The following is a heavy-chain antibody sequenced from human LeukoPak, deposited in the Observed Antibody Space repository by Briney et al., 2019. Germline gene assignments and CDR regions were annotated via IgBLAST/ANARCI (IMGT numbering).Heavy chain of an antibody. CDR2: MAHDGSKT. D-gene: IGHD3-16*01. J-gene: IGHJ2*01. Sequence: GGSLRLSCAASGFTFSNYVMHWVRQAPGKGLEWVAVMAHDGSKTYYADSVKGRFTISRDNSTNTLYLQMNSLRPEDTAVYYCAKDGADLRYWYFDLWGRGTLVTVSS. V-gene: IGHV3-30*18. CDR1: GFTFSNYV. CDR3: AKDGADLRYWYFDL.